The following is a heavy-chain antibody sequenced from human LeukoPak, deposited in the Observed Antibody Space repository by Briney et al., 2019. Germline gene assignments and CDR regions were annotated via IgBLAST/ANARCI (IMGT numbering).Heavy chain of an antibody. J-gene: IGHJ6*02. CDR3: TRADCSTTTCSGHYGMDV. CDR2: IYYSGST. D-gene: IGHD2-2*01. V-gene: IGHV4-59*01. CDR1: GDSISSYY. Sequence: SETLSLTCIVSGDSISSYYWSWIRQPPGKGLEWIGFIYYSGSTNYNPSLKSRVTISVDTSKNQFSLKLRSVTAADTAVYYCTRADCSTTTCSGHYGMDVWGQGTTVTVSS.